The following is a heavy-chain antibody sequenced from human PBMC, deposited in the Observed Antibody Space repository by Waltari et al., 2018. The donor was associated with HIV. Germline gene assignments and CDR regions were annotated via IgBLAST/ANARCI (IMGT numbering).Heavy chain of an antibody. J-gene: IGHJ4*02. Sequence: QVQMVQSGAEVKRPGASVKVSCKASGYTFSDSFVHWVRQAPGQGPEWMGWSKPKRGDTVYAKKFQGRVTVTRDTSISTTYMELNSLRSDDTAVYFCARDASAIYGSGNHYVYSHFSGNDYWGQGTLVTVSS. CDR2: SKPKRGDT. D-gene: IGHD3-10*01. CDR1: GYTFSDSF. V-gene: IGHV1-2*02. CDR3: ARDASAIYGSGNHYVYSHFSGNDY.